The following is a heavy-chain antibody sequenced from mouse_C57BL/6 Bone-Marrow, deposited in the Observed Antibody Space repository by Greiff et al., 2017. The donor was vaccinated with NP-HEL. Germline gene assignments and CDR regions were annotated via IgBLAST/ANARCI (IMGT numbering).Heavy chain of an antibody. J-gene: IGHJ4*01. Sequence: QVQLQQSGAELARPGASVKLSCKASGYTFTSYGISWVKQRTGQGLEWSGEIYPRSGNTYYNEKFKGKATLTADKSSSTAYMELRSLTSEDSAVYFCASDRGAMDYWGQGTSVTVSS. CDR3: ASDRGAMDY. CDR2: IYPRSGNT. V-gene: IGHV1-81*01. CDR1: GYTFTSYG.